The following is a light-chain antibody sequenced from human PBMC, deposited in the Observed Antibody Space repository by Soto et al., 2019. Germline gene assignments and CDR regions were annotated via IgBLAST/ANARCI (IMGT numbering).Light chain of an antibody. CDR2: GAT. J-gene: IGLJ3*02. Sequence: QAVLTQPPSVSGAPGQRVTISCSGSSSNIGAGNDVHWYQQLPGAAPKLLIYGATRRPSGVPDRFSGSRSDNSAFLAITGLQVEDESVYYCQSFDSSLSGALFGGGTQLTVL. CDR3: QSFDSSLSGAL. V-gene: IGLV1-40*01. CDR1: SSNIGAGND.